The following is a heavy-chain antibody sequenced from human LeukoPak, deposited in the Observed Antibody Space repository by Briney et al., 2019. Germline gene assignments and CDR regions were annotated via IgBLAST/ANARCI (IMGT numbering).Heavy chain of an antibody. CDR2: IYPGDSDT. D-gene: IGHD4-11*01. J-gene: IGHJ4*02. Sequence: KPGESLKISCKGSGYSFTSYWSGWVRKMPGKGLGWMGIIYPGDSDTRYSPSFQGQVTTSADKSISTAYLQWSSLKASDTAIYYCARRGDRYSNYLFDYWGQGTLVTVSS. V-gene: IGHV5-51*03. CDR1: GYSFTSYW. CDR3: ARRGDRYSNYLFDY.